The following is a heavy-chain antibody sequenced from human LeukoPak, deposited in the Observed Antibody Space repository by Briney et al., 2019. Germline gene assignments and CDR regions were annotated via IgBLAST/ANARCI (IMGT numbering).Heavy chain of an antibody. V-gene: IGHV3-23*01. CDR2: ISGSGGST. CDR3: AKDSAVVVPAAPDAFDI. J-gene: IGHJ3*02. CDR1: GFTFSSYA. D-gene: IGHD2-2*01. Sequence: PGGSLRLSCAASGFTFSSYAMSWVRQAPGKGLEWVSAISGSGGSTYYADSVKGRFSISRDNSKNTLYLQMNSLGAEDTAVYYCAKDSAVVVPAAPDAFDIWGQGTMVTVSS.